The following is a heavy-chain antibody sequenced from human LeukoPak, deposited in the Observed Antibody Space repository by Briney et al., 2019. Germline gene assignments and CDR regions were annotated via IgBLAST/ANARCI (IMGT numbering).Heavy chain of an antibody. CDR1: GYTFTSYG. D-gene: IGHD6-13*01. Sequence: ASVKVSCKASGYTFTSYGISWVRQAPGQGLEWMGWISAYNGNTNYAQKLQGRVTMATDTSTNTAYMELRSLRSDDTAVYYCARLQQLVIYFDYWGQGTLVTVSS. V-gene: IGHV1-18*01. J-gene: IGHJ4*02. CDR3: ARLQQLVIYFDY. CDR2: ISAYNGNT.